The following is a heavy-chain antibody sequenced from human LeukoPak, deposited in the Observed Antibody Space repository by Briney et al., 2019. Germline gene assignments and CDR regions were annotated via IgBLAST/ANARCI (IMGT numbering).Heavy chain of an antibody. V-gene: IGHV3-30*02. D-gene: IGHD3-16*02. CDR2: IRVDGIDK. CDR3: ARRYMATLAEDFDY. J-gene: IGHJ4*02. Sequence: PGGSLRLSCAASGFSFHKYGMHWVRQAPGKGLEWVAYIRVDGIDKYYPDSVKGRFTISRDNSKSTVYLQMNSLIPDDTAVYYCARRYMATLAEDFDYWGQGTLVTVSS. CDR1: GFSFHKYG.